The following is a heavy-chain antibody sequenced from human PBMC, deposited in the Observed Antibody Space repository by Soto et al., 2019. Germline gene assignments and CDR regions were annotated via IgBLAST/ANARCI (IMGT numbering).Heavy chain of an antibody. CDR2: IYHSGST. CDR1: GGSISSGGYS. V-gene: IGHV4-30-2*01. Sequence: QLQLQESGSGLVKPSQTLSLTCAVSGGSISSGGYSWSWIRQPPGKGLEWIGYIYHSGSTYYNPSLKRRDTISVNSSKTQFSLKLSSVTAAYTAVYYCARAHYGDYGYGMAVWGQGTTVTVSS. CDR3: ARAHYGDYGYGMAV. J-gene: IGHJ6*02. D-gene: IGHD4-17*01.